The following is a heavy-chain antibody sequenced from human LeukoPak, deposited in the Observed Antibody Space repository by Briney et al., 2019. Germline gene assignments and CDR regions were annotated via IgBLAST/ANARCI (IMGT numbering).Heavy chain of an antibody. Sequence: PSETLSLTCTVSGVSISSSSYYRGWLRQPPGKGLEWNGSIYYSGSTYYNPSLKRRVTISVDTSKNQFSLKLSSVTAADTAVYYCARRGRFDAFDIWGQGTMVTVSS. CDR3: ARRGRFDAFDI. V-gene: IGHV4-39*01. CDR1: GVSISSSSYY. D-gene: IGHD1-26*01. CDR2: IYYSGST. J-gene: IGHJ3*02.